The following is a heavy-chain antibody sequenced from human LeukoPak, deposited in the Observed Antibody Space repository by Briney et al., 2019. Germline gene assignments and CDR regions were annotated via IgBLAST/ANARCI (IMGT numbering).Heavy chain of an antibody. D-gene: IGHD6-13*01. CDR3: ARGDPTTYSSSWYPLDY. CDR1: GGTFSSYA. Sequence: GASVKVSCKASGGTFSSYAISWVRQAPGQGLEWMGGIIPIFGTANYAQKFQGRVTITADESTSTVYMELSSLRSEDTAVYYCARGDPTTYSSSWYPLDYWGQGTLVTVSS. CDR2: IIPIFGTA. J-gene: IGHJ4*02. V-gene: IGHV1-69*13.